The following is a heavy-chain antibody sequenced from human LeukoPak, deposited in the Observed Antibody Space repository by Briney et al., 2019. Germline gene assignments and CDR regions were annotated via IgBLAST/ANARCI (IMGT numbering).Heavy chain of an antibody. J-gene: IGHJ6*02. CDR3: ARTGYSSSWYLTYYYYGMDV. CDR2: IYDSGST. D-gene: IGHD6-13*01. Sequence: SETLSLTCSVSGGSIRSSYYYWGWIRQPPGKGLEWIGSIYDSGSTYYNPSLKSRVTISVDTSKNQFSLKLSSVTAADTAVYYCARTGYSSSWYLTYYYYGMDVWGQGTTVTVSS. V-gene: IGHV4-39*01. CDR1: GGSIRSSYYY.